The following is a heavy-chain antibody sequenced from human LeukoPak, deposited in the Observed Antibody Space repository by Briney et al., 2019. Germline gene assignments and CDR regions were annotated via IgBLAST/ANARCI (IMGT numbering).Heavy chain of an antibody. J-gene: IGHJ4*02. V-gene: IGHV4-59*01. CDR3: ARKVGATAQIDY. CDR2: IYYSGST. CDR1: GGSISSYY. D-gene: IGHD1-26*01. Sequence: SETLSLTCTVSGGSISSYYWSWIRQPPGKGLEWIGYIYYSGSTNYNPSLKSRVTISVDTSKNQFSLKLSSVTAADTAVYYCARKVGATAQIDYWGQGTLVTVSS.